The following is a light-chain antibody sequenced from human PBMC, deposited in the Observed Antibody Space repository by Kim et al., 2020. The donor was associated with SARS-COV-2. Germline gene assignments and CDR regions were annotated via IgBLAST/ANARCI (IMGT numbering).Light chain of an antibody. CDR2: DSN. CDR3: ATWDTSLSALV. J-gene: IGLJ2*01. CDR1: NSNIGNKY. V-gene: IGLV1-51*01. Sequence: GQTVTIPCSGSNSNIGNKYVSWYQQLPGTVPKLLIYDSNKRLSGIPDRFSGSKSGTSATLGITRLQTGDEADYYCATWDTSLSALVFGGGTQLTVL.